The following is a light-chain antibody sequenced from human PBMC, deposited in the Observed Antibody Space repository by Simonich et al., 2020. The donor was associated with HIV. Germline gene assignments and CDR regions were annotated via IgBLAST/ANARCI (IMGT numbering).Light chain of an antibody. V-gene: IGKV2D-29*02. CDR1: QSLLHSDGKTY. CDR3: MQSIQLPLT. J-gene: IGKJ3*01. CDR2: ESS. Sequence: DIVMTQTPLSLSVTPGQPASIPCKSSQSLLHSDGKTYLYWYLQKPGQSPQLLIYESSNRYSGVPERFSGSGSGTDFTLKISRVEAEDVGVYYCMQSIQLPLTFGPGTKVDIK.